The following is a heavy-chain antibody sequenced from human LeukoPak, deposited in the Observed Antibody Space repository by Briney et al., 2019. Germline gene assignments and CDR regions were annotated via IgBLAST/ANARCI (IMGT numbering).Heavy chain of an antibody. CDR1: GYTFTSHY. CDR3: ARDGGVYYDSSGYLLE. CDR2: INPSGGSA. V-gene: IGHV1-46*01. Sequence: ASVKVSCKASGYTFTSHYMHWVRQAPGQGLEWMGIINPSGGSASYAQKFQGRVTMTRDTSTSTVYMELSSLRPEDTAVYYCARDGGVYYDSSGYLLEWGQGTLVTVSS. D-gene: IGHD3-22*01. J-gene: IGHJ4*02.